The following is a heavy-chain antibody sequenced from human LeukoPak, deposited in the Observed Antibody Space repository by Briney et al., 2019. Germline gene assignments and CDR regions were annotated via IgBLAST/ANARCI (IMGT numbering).Heavy chain of an antibody. J-gene: IGHJ1*01. CDR1: GFTFSDHD. D-gene: IGHD2-15*01. Sequence: GGSLRLSCAASGFTFSDHDMHWVRQAPGKGLEWVAYMRFDGRDDYYGASVKGRMTISRSNSRSTLFLQMRSLRPEDTAVYYCARDGGVGPSTIFSTFVLWGHGTLVTVSS. CDR3: ARDGGVGPSTIFSTFVL. CDR2: MRFDGRDD. V-gene: IGHV3-30*02.